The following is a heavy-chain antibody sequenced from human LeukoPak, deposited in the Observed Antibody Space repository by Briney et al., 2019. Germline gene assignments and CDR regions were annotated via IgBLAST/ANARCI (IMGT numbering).Heavy chain of an antibody. Sequence: PSEPLSLTCTVSGGSISSSSYYWGWIRQPPGKGLEWIGSIYYSGSTYYNPSLKSRVTISVDTSKNQFSLKLSSVTAADTAVYYCARLLVDRLFTINWFDPWGQGTLVTVSS. CDR1: GGSISSSSYY. V-gene: IGHV4-39*01. J-gene: IGHJ5*02. CDR2: IYYSGST. D-gene: IGHD2-15*01. CDR3: ARLLVDRLFTINWFDP.